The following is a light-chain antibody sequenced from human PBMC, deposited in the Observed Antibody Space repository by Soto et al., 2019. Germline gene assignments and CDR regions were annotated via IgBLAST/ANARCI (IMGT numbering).Light chain of an antibody. CDR1: SSDIGGYRY. CDR3: SSYASTNTLI. J-gene: IGLJ2*01. CDR2: EVS. V-gene: IGLV2-14*03. Sequence: QSALTQPASVSGSPGQSITISCTGTSSDIGGYRYVSWYQQHPGKAPKLMIHEVSNRPSGVSSRFSGSKSGNTASLTIFGLQAEDEADYYCSSYASTNTLIFGGGTMLTVL.